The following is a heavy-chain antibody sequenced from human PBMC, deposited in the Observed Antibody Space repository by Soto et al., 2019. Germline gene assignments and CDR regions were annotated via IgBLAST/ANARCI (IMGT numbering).Heavy chain of an antibody. D-gene: IGHD3-10*01. CDR2: INPVNGDT. CDR3: TRGPNSGSFDY. J-gene: IGHJ4*02. V-gene: IGHV1-3*01. Sequence: ASVKVSCKASGYGFTSYTMHWGRQAPGQRLEWMGWINPVNGDTRNSQNFQGGVTFTRDTSASTTYMELSSLRSEDTAVYYCTRGPNSGSFDYWGQGTLVTVSS. CDR1: GYGFTSYT.